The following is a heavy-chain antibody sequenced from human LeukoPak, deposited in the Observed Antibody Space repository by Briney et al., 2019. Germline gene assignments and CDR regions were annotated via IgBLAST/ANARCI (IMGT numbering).Heavy chain of an antibody. Sequence: PGGSLRLSCAASGFTFSSYAMSWVRQAPGKGLEWVSAISGSGGSTYYADSVKGRFTISRDNSKNTLYLQMYSLRAEDTAVYYCAKAGHCGGVCEYYFDYWGQGTLVTVSS. J-gene: IGHJ4*02. V-gene: IGHV3-23*01. CDR3: AKAGHCGGVCEYYFDY. CDR2: ISGSGGST. CDR1: GFTFSSYA. D-gene: IGHD2-21*02.